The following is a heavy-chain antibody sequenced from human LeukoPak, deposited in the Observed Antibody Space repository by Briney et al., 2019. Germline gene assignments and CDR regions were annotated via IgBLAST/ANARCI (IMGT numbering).Heavy chain of an antibody. CDR3: ARNRHDSARLPFDP. CDR2: IGGSGSIV. D-gene: IGHD3-22*01. V-gene: IGHV3-11*01. CDR1: GFTFSDYS. Sequence: GGSLRLSCAASGFTFSDYSMTWIRQAPGKGLEWISYIGGSGSIVYYADSVKGRFTISRDNAKNSLYLQMNSLTAEDTAIYYCARNRHDSARLPFDPWGQGTLVTVSS. J-gene: IGHJ5*02.